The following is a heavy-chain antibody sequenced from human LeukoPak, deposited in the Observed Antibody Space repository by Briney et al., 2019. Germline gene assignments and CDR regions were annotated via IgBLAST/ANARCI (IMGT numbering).Heavy chain of an antibody. CDR2: INPNSGGT. D-gene: IGHD5-24*01. CDR1: GYTFTGYY. J-gene: IGHJ4*02. V-gene: IGHV1-2*02. Sequence: ASVKVSCKASGYTFTGYYMHWVRQAPGQGLEWMGWINPNSGGTNYAQKFQGRVTMTRDTSISTAYMELSRLRSDDTAVYYCAREALRDGYSIDYWGQGTLVTVSS. CDR3: AREALRDGYSIDY.